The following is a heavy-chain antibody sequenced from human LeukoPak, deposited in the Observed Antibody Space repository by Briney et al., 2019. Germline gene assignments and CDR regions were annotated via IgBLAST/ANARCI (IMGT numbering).Heavy chain of an antibody. Sequence: SVTVTCKASGGTFSSYDFSWVRQAPGQGLEWMGGIIPIFGTANYAQKFQGRVTITADESTSTAYMELSSLRSEDTAVYYCARDGATVTAFDYWGQGTLVTVSS. J-gene: IGHJ4*02. CDR1: GGTFSSYD. V-gene: IGHV1-69*01. D-gene: IGHD4-17*01. CDR3: ARDGATVTAFDY. CDR2: IIPIFGTA.